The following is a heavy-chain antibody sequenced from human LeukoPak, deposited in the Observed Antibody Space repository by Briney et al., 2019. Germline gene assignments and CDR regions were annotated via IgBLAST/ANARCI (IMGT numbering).Heavy chain of an antibody. Sequence: GGSLRLSCAASGFTFSSYAMSWVRQAPGKGLEWVSAISGSGGSTYYADSVKGRFTISGDNSKNTLYLQMNSLRAEDTAVYYCAKDQDIVVVPAAPGMDVWGQGTTVTVSS. CDR3: AKDQDIVVVPAAPGMDV. V-gene: IGHV3-23*01. CDR1: GFTFSSYA. J-gene: IGHJ6*02. D-gene: IGHD2-2*01. CDR2: ISGSGGST.